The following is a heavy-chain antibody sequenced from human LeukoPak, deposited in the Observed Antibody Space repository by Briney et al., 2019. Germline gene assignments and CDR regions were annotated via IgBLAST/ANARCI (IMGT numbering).Heavy chain of an antibody. V-gene: IGHV3-7*01. D-gene: IGHD3-22*01. J-gene: IGHJ5*02. CDR1: GFSFTSYW. CDR2: IKQDGSEK. CDR3: ARDLGQYYDTSDNWFDP. Sequence: GGSLRLSCAASGFSFTSYWMSWVRQAPGKGLEWVANIKQDGSEKYYVDSVKGRFTISRDNAKNTLNLQMNSLRAEDTAVYYCARDLGQYYDTSDNWFDPWGQGTLVTVSS.